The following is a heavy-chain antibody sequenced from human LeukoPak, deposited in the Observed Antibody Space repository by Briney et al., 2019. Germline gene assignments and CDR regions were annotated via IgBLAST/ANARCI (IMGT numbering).Heavy chain of an antibody. D-gene: IGHD2-2*01. J-gene: IGHJ5*02. CDR3: AKVQNAVVPIAMRGWFDP. CDR1: GGTFRNYI. Sequence: SVKVSCKASGGTFRNYIFSWVRQAPGQGLEWMGGVMPMFNTSNYAQKFQGRVTITADENTSTVYMELSSLRSEDTAVYYCAKVQNAVVPIAMRGWFDPWGQGTLVTVSS. CDR2: VMPMFNTS. V-gene: IGHV1-69*13.